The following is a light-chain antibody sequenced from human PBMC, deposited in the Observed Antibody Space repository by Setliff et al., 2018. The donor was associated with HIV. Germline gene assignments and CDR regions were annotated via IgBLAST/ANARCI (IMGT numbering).Light chain of an antibody. V-gene: IGLV2-8*01. Sequence: QSVLTQPPSASGSPGQSVTISCTGTSSDVGGYKYVSWYQQYPGKAPKLMIYEVTKRPSGVPDRFSGSKSGNTASLTVSGLQTEDEADYYCSSYAGSNNVVFGGGTKVTV. CDR1: SSDVGGYKY. CDR2: EVT. J-gene: IGLJ2*01. CDR3: SSYAGSNNVV.